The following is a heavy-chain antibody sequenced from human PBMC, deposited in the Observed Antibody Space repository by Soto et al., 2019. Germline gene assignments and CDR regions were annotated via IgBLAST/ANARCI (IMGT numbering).Heavy chain of an antibody. CDR1: GGSISSYY. CDR3: ARGAKKVPGDSPMYYFDY. D-gene: IGHD4-17*01. CDR2: IYYSGST. J-gene: IGHJ4*02. Sequence: TLSLTYTVSGGSISSYYWSWIRQPPGKGLEWIGYIYYSGSTNYNPSLKSRVTISVDTSKNQFSLKLSSVTAADTAVYYCARGAKKVPGDSPMYYFDYWGQGTLVTVSS. V-gene: IGHV4-59*01.